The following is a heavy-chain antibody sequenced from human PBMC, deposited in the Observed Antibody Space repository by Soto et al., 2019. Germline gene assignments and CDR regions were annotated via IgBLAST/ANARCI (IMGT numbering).Heavy chain of an antibody. CDR3: ARGRAVAAAGKHYYYGMDV. D-gene: IGHD6-13*01. CDR2: ISYDGSNK. CDR1: GFTFSSYA. J-gene: IGHJ6*02. Sequence: SLRLSCAASGFTFSSYAMHWVRQAPGKGLEWVAVISYDGSNKYYADSVKGRFTISRDNSKNTLYLQMNSLRAEDTAVYYCARGRAVAAAGKHYYYGMDVWGQGTTVTV. V-gene: IGHV3-30-3*01.